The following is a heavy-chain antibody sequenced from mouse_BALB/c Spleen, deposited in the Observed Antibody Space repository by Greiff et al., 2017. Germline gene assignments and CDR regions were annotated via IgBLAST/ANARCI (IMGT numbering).Heavy chain of an antibody. CDR2: ISTYYGDA. J-gene: IGHJ4*01. D-gene: IGHD2-2*01. CDR1: GYTFTDYA. CDR3: ARGGLRQYYAMDY. Sequence: VKLMESGAELVRPGVSVKISCKGSGYTFTDYAMHWVKQSHAKSLEWIGVISTYYGDASYNQKFKGKATMTVDKSSSTAYMELARLTSEDSAIYYCARGGLRQYYAMDYWGQGTSVTVSS. V-gene: IGHV1S137*01.